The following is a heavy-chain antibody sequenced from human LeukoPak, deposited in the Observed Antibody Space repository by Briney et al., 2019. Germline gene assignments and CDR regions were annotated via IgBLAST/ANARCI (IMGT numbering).Heavy chain of an antibody. D-gene: IGHD3-16*01. Sequence: SETLSLTCAVYGGSFSGYYWSWIRQPPGKGLEWIGEINHSGSTNYNPSLKSRVTISVDTSKNQFSLKLSSVTAADTAVYCCARDLIGLGYWGQGTLVTVSS. CDR1: GGSFSGYY. V-gene: IGHV4-34*01. CDR2: INHSGST. J-gene: IGHJ4*02. CDR3: ARDLIGLGY.